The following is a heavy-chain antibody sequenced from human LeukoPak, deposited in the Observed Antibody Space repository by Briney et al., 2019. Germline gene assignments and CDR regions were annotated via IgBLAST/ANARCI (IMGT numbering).Heavy chain of an antibody. CDR3: ARGSQRVASQDNWFDP. CDR2: ISSSRSYI. V-gene: IGHV3-21*01. D-gene: IGHD5-12*01. CDR1: GFTLSSYY. J-gene: IGHJ5*02. Sequence: GGSLRLSCVVPGFTLSSYYMNWVRQAPGKGLEWVSSISSSRSYIYYADSVKGRFTISRDNARNSLYLQMNSLRAEDTAVYYCARGSQRVASQDNWFDPWGQGTLVTVSS.